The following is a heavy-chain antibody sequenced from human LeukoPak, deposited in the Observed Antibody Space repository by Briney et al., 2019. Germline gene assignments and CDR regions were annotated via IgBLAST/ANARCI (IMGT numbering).Heavy chain of an antibody. D-gene: IGHD2-8*01. Sequence: ASVKVSCKASGYTFTGYYMHWVRQAPGQGLEWMGWINPNSGGTNYAQKFQGRVTMTRDTSISTAYMELSRLRSDDTAVYYCARGVGYCTNGVCSDIIYYFDYWGQGTLVTVSS. CDR2: INPNSGGT. CDR3: ARGVGYCTNGVCSDIIYYFDY. V-gene: IGHV1-2*02. J-gene: IGHJ4*02. CDR1: GYTFTGYY.